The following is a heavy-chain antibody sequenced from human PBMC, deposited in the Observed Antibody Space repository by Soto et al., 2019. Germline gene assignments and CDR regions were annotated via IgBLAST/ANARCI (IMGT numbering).Heavy chain of an antibody. Sequence: QVQLVQSGAEVKKPGSSVKVSCKASEDTLSSYAISWVRQAPGQGLEWMGGIIPFSGTANYAQKFQGRVTITADKSTSTAYMELSRLRSEDTAVYYCVREGYYDSSGYYPGWFDHWGQGTLVTVSS. D-gene: IGHD3-22*01. V-gene: IGHV1-69*06. J-gene: IGHJ5*02. CDR2: IIPFSGTA. CDR3: VREGYYDSSGYYPGWFDH. CDR1: EDTLSSYA.